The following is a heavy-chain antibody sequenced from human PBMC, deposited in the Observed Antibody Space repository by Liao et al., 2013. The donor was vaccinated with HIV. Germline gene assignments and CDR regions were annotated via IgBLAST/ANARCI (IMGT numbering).Heavy chain of an antibody. CDR1: GGSISGYY. V-gene: IGHV4-59*12. J-gene: IGHJ3*02. CDR3: VRGGFVGFFKDDPFDI. CDR2: IYYSGYI. D-gene: IGHD2-15*01. Sequence: QVQLQESGPGLVKPSETLSLTCSVSGGSISGYYWSWIRQSPGKGLEWIGSIYYSGYIYYNPSLKSRVIISLDMSKKQFSLKLNSVTAADAAVYYCVRGGFVGFFKDDPFDIWGQGTMVTVS.